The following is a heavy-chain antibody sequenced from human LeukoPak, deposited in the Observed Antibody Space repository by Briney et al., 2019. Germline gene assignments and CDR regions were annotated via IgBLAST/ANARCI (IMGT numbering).Heavy chain of an antibody. Sequence: PGGTLRLPCAASGFTFDDYAMHWVRQAPGKGLEWVSGISWNSGSIGYADSVKGRFTISRDNAKNSLYLQMNSLRAEDTALYYCAKDGNWGQGTLVTVSS. CDR2: ISWNSGSI. CDR1: GFTFDDYA. CDR3: AKDGN. J-gene: IGHJ4*02. V-gene: IGHV3-9*01.